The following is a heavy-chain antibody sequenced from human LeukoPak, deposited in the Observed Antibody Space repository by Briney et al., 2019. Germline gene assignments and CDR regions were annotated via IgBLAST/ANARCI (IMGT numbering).Heavy chain of an antibody. D-gene: IGHD5-18*01. Sequence: GGSLRLSCVVSGFTFEDFGMSWVRQVPGKGLEWVSGINWSGDSIHYTDSVKGRYTISRDNAKNSLYLQMNSLRAEDTAVYYCARDGYSYGYGYYYYYMDVWGKGTTVTVSS. CDR2: INWSGDSI. V-gene: IGHV3-20*04. J-gene: IGHJ6*03. CDR1: GFTFEDFG. CDR3: ARDGYSYGYGYYYYYMDV.